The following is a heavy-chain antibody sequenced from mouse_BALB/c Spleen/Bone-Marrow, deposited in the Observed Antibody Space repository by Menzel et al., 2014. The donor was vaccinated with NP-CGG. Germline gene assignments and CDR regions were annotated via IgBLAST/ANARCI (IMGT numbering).Heavy chain of an antibody. D-gene: IGHD1-2*01. CDR1: GYTFSSYW. CDR2: ILPGSGST. CDR3: ARRGHGFAWFAY. J-gene: IGHJ3*01. Sequence: VQLQQSGTELMKPGASVKISCKATGYTFSSYWMEWVNQRPGHGLEWIGEILPGSGSTNYNEKFKGKATFTADTSSNTAYMQLSSLTSEDSAVYYCARRGHGFAWFAYWGQGTLVTVSA. V-gene: IGHV1-9*01.